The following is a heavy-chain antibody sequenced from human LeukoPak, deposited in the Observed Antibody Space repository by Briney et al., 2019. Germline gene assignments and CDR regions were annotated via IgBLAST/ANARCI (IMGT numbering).Heavy chain of an antibody. CDR3: ASSRALGEQWLLY. V-gene: IGHV3-21*01. CDR2: ISSTSSYI. J-gene: IGHJ4*02. D-gene: IGHD6-19*01. CDR1: EFTFSSYT. Sequence: PGGSLRLSCTASEFTFSSYTMNWVRQAPGKGLEWVSSISSTSSYIYYAASVKGRFTISRDNAKNSLYLQMNSLRAEDTAVFYCASSRALGEQWLLYWGQGTLVTVSS.